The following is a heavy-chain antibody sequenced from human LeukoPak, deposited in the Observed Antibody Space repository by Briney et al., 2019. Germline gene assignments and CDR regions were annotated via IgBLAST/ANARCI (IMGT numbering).Heavy chain of an antibody. V-gene: IGHV3-21*01. CDR1: GFTFSSYS. CDR2: ISRSSSYI. D-gene: IGHD3-3*01. J-gene: IGHJ4*02. Sequence: GGSLRLSCVASGFTFSSYSMNWVRQAPGKGLEWVSSISRSSSYINYADSLKGRFTITRDNAKNSVYLQMNSLRAEDTAVYYCARVYQGVAIFDGIDYWGQGTLVTVSS. CDR3: ARVYQGVAIFDGIDY.